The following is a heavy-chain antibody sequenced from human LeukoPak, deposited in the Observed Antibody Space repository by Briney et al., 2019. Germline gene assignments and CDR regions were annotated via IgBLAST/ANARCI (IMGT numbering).Heavy chain of an antibody. CDR1: GGSISSYY. CDR2: IHYSGST. V-gene: IGHV4-59*08. D-gene: IGHD5-24*01. CDR3: ARRNGYSLDAFDI. Sequence: KPSETLSLTCTVSGGSISSYYWNWIRQPRGKGLEWIGYIHYSGSTNYNPSLKSRVTISVDTSKNQFSLKLSSVTAADTAVYYCARRNGYSLDAFDIWGQGTMVTVSS. J-gene: IGHJ3*02.